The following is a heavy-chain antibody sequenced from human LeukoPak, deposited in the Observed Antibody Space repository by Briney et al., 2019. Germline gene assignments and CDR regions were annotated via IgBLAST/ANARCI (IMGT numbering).Heavy chain of an antibody. CDR2: ISSNGGST. J-gene: IGHJ6*03. CDR1: GFTFSSYA. Sequence: GGSLRLSCAASGFTFSSYAMHWVRQAPGKGLEYVSGISSNGGSTYYANSVKGRFTISRDNSKNTLYLQMGSLRAEDMAVYYCARDHEPDSGSYYYRYYYYYMDVWGKGTTVTVSS. V-gene: IGHV3-64*01. D-gene: IGHD3-22*01. CDR3: ARDHEPDSGSYYYRYYYYYMDV.